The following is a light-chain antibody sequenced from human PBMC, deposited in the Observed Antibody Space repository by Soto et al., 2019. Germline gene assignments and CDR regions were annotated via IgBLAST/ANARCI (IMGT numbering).Light chain of an antibody. CDR3: AAWDDSLSGWV. J-gene: IGLJ3*02. V-gene: IGLV2-8*01. CDR2: EAS. Sequence: QSALTQPPSASGSPGQSVTISCTGTSSDVGGYKFVSWYQQHPGKAPKLMIYEASKRPSGVPDRFSGSKSGNTAALTVSGLQAEDEADYYCAAWDDSLSGWVFGGGTKLTVL. CDR1: SSDVGGYKF.